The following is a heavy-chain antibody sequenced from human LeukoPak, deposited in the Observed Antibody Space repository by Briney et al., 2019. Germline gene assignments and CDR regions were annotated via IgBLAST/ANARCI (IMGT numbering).Heavy chain of an antibody. CDR1: GFTVSSNY. V-gene: IGHV3-66*01. D-gene: IGHD3-22*01. J-gene: IGHJ3*02. Sequence: GGSLRLSCAASGFTVSSNYMSWVRQAPGKGLEWVSVIYSGGSTYYADSVKGRFTISRDNSKNTLYLQMNSLRAEDTAVYYCAKDLEPNYYDSSGDAFDIWGQGTTVTVSS. CDR3: AKDLEPNYYDSSGDAFDI. CDR2: IYSGGST.